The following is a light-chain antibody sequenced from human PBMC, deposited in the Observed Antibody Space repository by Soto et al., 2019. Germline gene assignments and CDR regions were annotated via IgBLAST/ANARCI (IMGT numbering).Light chain of an antibody. Sequence: EIVLTQSPATLSLSPGARAPLSCRASQSVSSYLAWYQQRLGQAPRLLIYGASSRATGIPDRFSGSGSGTDFTLTISRLEPEDFAVYYCQQYGSSPSTFGQGTKVDIK. CDR2: GAS. V-gene: IGKV3-20*01. J-gene: IGKJ1*01. CDR3: QQYGSSPST. CDR1: QSVSSY.